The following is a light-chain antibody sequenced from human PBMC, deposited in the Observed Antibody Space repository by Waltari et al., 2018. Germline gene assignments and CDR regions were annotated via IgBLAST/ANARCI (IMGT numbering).Light chain of an antibody. J-gene: IGLJ1*01. V-gene: IGLV3-21*04. Sequence: SYVLTQPPSVSVAPGATARITCGGDNIGSYSVHWYQQKPGQAPVLVIFSDSARPSGIPERFSGSNSGNTATLTISRVEAGDEANYYCQVWHAAIDPGVFGTGTEVTV. CDR2: SDS. CDR3: QVWHAAIDPGV. CDR1: NIGSYS.